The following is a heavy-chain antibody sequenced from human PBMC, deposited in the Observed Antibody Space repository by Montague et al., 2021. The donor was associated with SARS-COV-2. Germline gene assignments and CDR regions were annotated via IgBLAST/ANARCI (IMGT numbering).Heavy chain of an antibody. Sequence: SLRLSCAASGFTLRSYWMHWVRQAPGKGLVWVSRINSDGSSTGYADSVKGRFTISRDNAKNTLYLQMNSLRAEDTAVYYCARSIDDFWSGYEDYYSAMGVWGQGTTVTVSS. J-gene: IGHJ6*02. D-gene: IGHD3-3*01. CDR2: INSDGSST. CDR3: ARSIDDFWSGYEDYYSAMGV. CDR1: GFTLRSYW. V-gene: IGHV3-74*01.